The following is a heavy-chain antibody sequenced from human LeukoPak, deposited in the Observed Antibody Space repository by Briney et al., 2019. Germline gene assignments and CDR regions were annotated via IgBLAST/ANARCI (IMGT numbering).Heavy chain of an antibody. CDR3: ARYSPSTGYYGEINY. J-gene: IGHJ4*02. CDR1: GYTFTGYY. D-gene: IGHD3-9*01. Sequence: GASVKVSCKASGYTFTGYYMHWVRQAPGQGLEWMGWINPNSGGTNYAQKFQGRVTMTRDTSISTAYMELSRLRSDDTAVYYCARYSPSTGYYGEINYWGQGTLVTVSS. CDR2: INPNSGGT. V-gene: IGHV1-2*02.